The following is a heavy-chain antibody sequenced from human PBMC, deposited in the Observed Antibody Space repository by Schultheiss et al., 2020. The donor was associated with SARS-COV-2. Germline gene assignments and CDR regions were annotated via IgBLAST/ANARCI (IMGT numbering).Heavy chain of an antibody. Sequence: ETLSLTCTVSGGSISSYYWGWIRQPPGKGLEWIAYIYYSGSTYYNPSLKSRVTISVDTSKNQFSLKLSSVTAADTAVYYCAHGYCSGGSRYSPFDYWGQGTLVTVSS. D-gene: IGHD2-15*01. J-gene: IGHJ4*02. CDR1: GGSISSYY. CDR3: AHGYCSGGSRYSPFDY. V-gene: IGHV4-59*06. CDR2: IYYSGST.